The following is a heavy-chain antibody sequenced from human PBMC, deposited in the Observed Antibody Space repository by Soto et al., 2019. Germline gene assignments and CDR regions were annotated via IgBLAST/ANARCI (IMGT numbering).Heavy chain of an antibody. Sequence: SETLSLTCTVSGGSISSSSYYWGWIRQPPGKGLEWIGSIHYSGSTYYNPSLKSRVTISVDTSKNQFSLKLSSVTAADTAVYYCARARATTIDYWGQGTLVTVSS. D-gene: IGHD1-26*01. CDR2: IHYSGST. J-gene: IGHJ4*02. CDR1: GGSISSSSYY. CDR3: ARARATTIDY. V-gene: IGHV4-39*07.